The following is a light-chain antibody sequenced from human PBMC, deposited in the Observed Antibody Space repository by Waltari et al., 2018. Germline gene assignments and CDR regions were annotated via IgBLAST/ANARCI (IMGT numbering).Light chain of an antibody. CDR3: GTWDSSLSAYWV. V-gene: IGLV1-51*01. J-gene: IGLJ3*02. Sequence: QSVLTQPPSVSAAPGQKVTISCPGSSPNIGNNYVSWSQPLPATAPKLLLYDKNKRPSGIPDRFSGSKSGTSATLGITGLQTGDEADYYCGTWDSSLSAYWVFGGGTKLTVL. CDR2: DKN. CDR1: SPNIGNNY.